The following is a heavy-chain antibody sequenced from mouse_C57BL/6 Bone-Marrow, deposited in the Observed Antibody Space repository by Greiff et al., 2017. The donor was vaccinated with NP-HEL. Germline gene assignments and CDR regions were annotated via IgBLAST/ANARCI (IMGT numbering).Heavy chain of an antibody. Sequence: VKLQQPGAELVRPGSSVKLSCKASGYTFTSYWMHWVKQRPIQGLEWIGSIDPSDSETHYNQKFKDKATLTVDKSSSTAYMQLSSLTSEDSAVYYCARNYYGSSSWYFDVWGTGTTVTVSS. CDR3: ARNYYGSSSWYFDV. CDR2: IDPSDSET. D-gene: IGHD1-1*01. J-gene: IGHJ1*03. V-gene: IGHV1-52*01. CDR1: GYTFTSYW.